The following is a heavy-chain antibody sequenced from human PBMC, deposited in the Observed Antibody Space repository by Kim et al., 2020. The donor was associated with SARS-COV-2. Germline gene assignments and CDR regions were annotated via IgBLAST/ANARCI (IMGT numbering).Heavy chain of an antibody. CDR2: INGGGTVT. J-gene: IGHJ4*02. V-gene: IGHV3-23*01. CDR1: GFTFSGYA. D-gene: IGHD3-16*01. CDR3: AKVTFGPNVGADHFDT. Sequence: GGSLRLSCAASGFTFSGYAMNWFRQAPGKGLEWVSGINGGGTVTHHADSVKGRFTISRDKALNTRFLQMNSRRVDDSAMYYCAKVTFGPNVGADHFDTWGPGTPVTVSP.